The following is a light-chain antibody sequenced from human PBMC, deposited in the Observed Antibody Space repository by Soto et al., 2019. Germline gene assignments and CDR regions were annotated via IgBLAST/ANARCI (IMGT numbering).Light chain of an antibody. Sequence: QSVLTQPASVSGSPGQSITISCTGTSSDVGGYNYVSWYQQHPGTAPKLMIYEVSNRPSGVSDRFSGSRSGNTASLTISGLQAEDESDYYCISYTSSSTWVFGGWTKLTVL. CDR3: ISYTSSSTWV. V-gene: IGLV2-14*01. J-gene: IGLJ3*02. CDR2: EVS. CDR1: SSDVGGYNY.